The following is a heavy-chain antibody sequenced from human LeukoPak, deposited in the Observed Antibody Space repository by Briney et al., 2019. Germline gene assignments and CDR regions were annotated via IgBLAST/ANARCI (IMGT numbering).Heavy chain of an antibody. V-gene: IGHV3-21*01. D-gene: IGHD5-12*01. J-gene: IGHJ6*03. CDR2: ISSSSSYI. CDR3: ARQAVLGVATTDDYYMDV. CDR1: GFTFSSYS. Sequence: GGSLRLSCAASGFTFSSYSMNWVRQAPGKGLEWVSSISSSSSYIYYADSVKGRFTISRDNAKNSLYLQMNSLRVEDTAVYYCARQAVLGVATTDDYYMDVWGKGTTVTVSS.